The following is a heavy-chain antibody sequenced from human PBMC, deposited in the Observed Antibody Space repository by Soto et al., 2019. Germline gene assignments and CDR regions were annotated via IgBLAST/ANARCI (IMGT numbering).Heavy chain of an antibody. CDR1: GFTFSNYA. Sequence: EVQLLESGGGLVQPGGSLSLSCAASGFTFSNYAMTWGRQAPGKGLGWVSVITGSGGCTYFVDSVKGRFTISRDNSKNTVYLQMNSLRAEDTAVYYCANRPLTAAGFDYWGQGTLVTVSS. D-gene: IGHD6-13*01. V-gene: IGHV3-23*01. CDR2: ITGSGGCT. CDR3: ANRPLTAAGFDY. J-gene: IGHJ4*02.